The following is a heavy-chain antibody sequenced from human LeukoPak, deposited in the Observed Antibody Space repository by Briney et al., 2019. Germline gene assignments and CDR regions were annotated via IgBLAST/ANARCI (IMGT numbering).Heavy chain of an antibody. J-gene: IGHJ4*02. Sequence: ASVKVSCRVSGYTLTELSMHWVRQAPGKGLEWMGGFDPEDGETIYAQKFQGRVTMTEDTSTDTAYMELSSLRSEDTAVYYCATDYEAAAGFDYWGQGTLVTVSS. CDR1: GYTLTELS. V-gene: IGHV1-24*01. CDR3: ATDYEAAAGFDY. CDR2: FDPEDGET. D-gene: IGHD6-13*01.